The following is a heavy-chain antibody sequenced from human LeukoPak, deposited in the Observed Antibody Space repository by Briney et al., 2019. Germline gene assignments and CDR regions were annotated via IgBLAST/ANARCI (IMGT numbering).Heavy chain of an antibody. CDR3: VKMYDGY. CDR2: INNNGGRT. J-gene: IGHJ4*02. D-gene: IGHD3-3*01. V-gene: IGHV3-64D*06. Sequence: PGGPLRLSCSASGFIFSNYDMHWVRQAPGKGLEYVSAINNNGGRTYYADSVKGRFTVSRDNPKNTLYLQMRSRRSEDTAVYYCVKMYDGYWGQGTLVTVSS. CDR1: GFIFSNYD.